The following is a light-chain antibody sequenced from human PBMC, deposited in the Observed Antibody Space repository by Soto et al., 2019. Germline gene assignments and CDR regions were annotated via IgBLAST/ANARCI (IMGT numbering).Light chain of an antibody. V-gene: IGKV1-12*01. J-gene: IGKJ3*01. CDR3: QQADSFPRT. CDR1: QGISSS. CDR2: AAS. Sequence: DIQMTQSPSSVSASVGDRVTITCRASQGISSSLVWYQQKPGKAPKLLIYAASNLQSGVPSRFCGSGSGTDFTLTISSLQPEDFATYYCQQADSFPRTFGPGTKVNIK.